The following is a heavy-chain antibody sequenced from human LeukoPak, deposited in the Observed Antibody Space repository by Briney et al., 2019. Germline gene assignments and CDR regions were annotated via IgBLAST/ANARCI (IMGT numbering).Heavy chain of an antibody. J-gene: IGHJ6*03. CDR2: IYPGDSDT. CDR1: GYSFTSYW. D-gene: IGHD3-10*01. CDR3: ARLIMVRGASDYYYYYMDV. V-gene: IGHV5-51*01. Sequence: GESLKISCKGSGYSFTSYWIGWERQLPGKGLEWMGIIYPGDSDTRYSPSFQGQVTISADKSISTAYLQWSSLKASDTAMYYCARLIMVRGASDYYYYYMDVWGKGTTVTVSS.